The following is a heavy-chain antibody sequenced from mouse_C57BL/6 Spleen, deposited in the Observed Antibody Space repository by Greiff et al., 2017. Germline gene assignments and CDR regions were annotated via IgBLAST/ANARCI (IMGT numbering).Heavy chain of an antibody. D-gene: IGHD1-1*01. Sequence: EVKLMESEGGLVQPGSSMKLSCTASGFTFSDYYMAWVRQVPEKGLEWFANINYDGSSTYSLDSLKSRFIISRANAKNILYLQMSSLKSEDTATYYCARDGYGSSYGFAYWGQGTLVTVSA. CDR2: INYDGSST. CDR1: GFTFSDYY. V-gene: IGHV5-16*01. CDR3: ARDGYGSSYGFAY. J-gene: IGHJ3*01.